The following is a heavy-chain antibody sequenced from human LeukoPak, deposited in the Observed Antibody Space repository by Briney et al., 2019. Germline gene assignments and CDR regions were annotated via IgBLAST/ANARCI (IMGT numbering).Heavy chain of an antibody. CDR1: GRTFSSYA. CDR2: IIPTFGIA. Sequence: GASVNLSCKASGRTFSSYAISWVPHAPGQGREWMGRIIPTFGIANYAQKFQGRVTITADKSTSTAYMELSSLRSEDTAVYYCAREPDTAMAYGMDVWGQGTTVTVSS. CDR3: AREPDTAMAYGMDV. D-gene: IGHD5-18*01. J-gene: IGHJ6*02. V-gene: IGHV1-69*04.